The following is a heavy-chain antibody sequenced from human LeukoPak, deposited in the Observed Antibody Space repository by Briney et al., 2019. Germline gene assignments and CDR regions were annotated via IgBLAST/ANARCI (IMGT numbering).Heavy chain of an antibody. CDR2: IRYDGSNK. V-gene: IGHV3-30*02. J-gene: IGHJ4*02. D-gene: IGHD4-11*01. Sequence: GGSLRLSCAASGFTFRSYDMHWVRQAPGKGLEWVAFIRYDGSNKYYADSVKGRFTISRDNSKNTLYLQMNSLSAEDTAVYYCAKDYSIDYWGQGTLVTVSS. CDR1: GFTFRSYD. CDR3: AKDYSIDY.